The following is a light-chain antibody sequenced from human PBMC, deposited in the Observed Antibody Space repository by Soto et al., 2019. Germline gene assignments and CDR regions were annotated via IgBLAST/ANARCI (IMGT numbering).Light chain of an antibody. CDR1: QSVRTH. CDR2: DAS. Sequence: EIVQTQSPVTPSLSPGERATLSCRASQSVRTHLAWYQVKPGQAPRLLIYDASYRATGIPARFSGSGSGTDFTLTISRLEPEDFAVYYCQQYGQWPITFGQGTGLEIK. V-gene: IGKV3-11*01. CDR3: QQYGQWPIT. J-gene: IGKJ5*01.